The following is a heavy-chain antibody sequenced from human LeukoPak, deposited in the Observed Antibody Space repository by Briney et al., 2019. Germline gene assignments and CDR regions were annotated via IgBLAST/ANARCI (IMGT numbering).Heavy chain of an antibody. CDR3: AKVTVVPYYFDY. V-gene: IGHV3-23*01. CDR1: GFTFSSYA. Sequence: GRSLRLSCAASGFTFSSYAMSWVRQAPGKGLEWVSAISGSGGSTYYADSVKGRFTISRDNSKNTLYLQMNSLRAEDTAVYYCAKVTVVPYYFDYWGQGTLDTVSS. D-gene: IGHD4-23*01. CDR2: ISGSGGST. J-gene: IGHJ4*02.